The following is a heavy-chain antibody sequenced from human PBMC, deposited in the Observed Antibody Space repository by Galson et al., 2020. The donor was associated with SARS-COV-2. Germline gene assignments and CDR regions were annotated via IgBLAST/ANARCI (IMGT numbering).Heavy chain of an antibody. D-gene: IGHD3-10*01. CDR3: GGGSYYNDYYDGMDV. J-gene: IGHJ6*02. V-gene: IGHV4-4*07. Sequence: SETLSLTCTVSGGSISSYYWSWIRQPAGKGLEWIGRIYTSGSTNYNPSLKSRVTMSVDTSKNQFSLKLSSVTAADTAVYYCGGGSYYNDYYDGMDVWGQGTTVTVSS. CDR1: GGSISSYY. CDR2: IYTSGST.